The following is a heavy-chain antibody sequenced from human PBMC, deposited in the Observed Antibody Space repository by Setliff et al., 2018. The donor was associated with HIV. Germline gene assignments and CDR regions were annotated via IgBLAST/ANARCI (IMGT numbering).Heavy chain of an antibody. CDR1: GGSISSYY. V-gene: IGHV4-59*08. Sequence: SETLSLTCTVSGGSISSYYWTWLRQFPGKGLEWIGFFFYTGSTTYNPSLNSRVTISVDTSKNQFSLKVTSVTAADTAVYYCGRQVPVPGVAVTPIDYWGQGTLVTVS. CDR3: GRQVPVPGVAVTPIDY. J-gene: IGHJ4*02. D-gene: IGHD3-22*01. CDR2: FFYTGST.